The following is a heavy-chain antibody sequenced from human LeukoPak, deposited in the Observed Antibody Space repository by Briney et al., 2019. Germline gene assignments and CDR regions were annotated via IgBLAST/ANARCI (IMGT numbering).Heavy chain of an antibody. Sequence: PGGSLRLSCAASGFTFSSYSMNWVRQAPGKGLEWVSSISSSSSYIYYADSVKGRFTISRDNAKNSLYLQMNSRRAEDTAVYYCARDSILHSSSWYWISANDAFDIWGQGTMVTVSS. CDR1: GFTFSSYS. J-gene: IGHJ3*02. D-gene: IGHD6-13*01. V-gene: IGHV3-21*01. CDR3: ARDSILHSSSWYWISANDAFDI. CDR2: ISSSSSYI.